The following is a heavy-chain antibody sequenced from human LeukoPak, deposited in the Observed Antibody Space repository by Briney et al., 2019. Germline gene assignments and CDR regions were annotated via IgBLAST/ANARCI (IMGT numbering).Heavy chain of an antibody. Sequence: ASVKVSCKASGYTFTGYYMHWVRQAPGQGLEWMGWISPNSGGTNYAQKFQGRVTMTRDTSISTAYMELSRLKSDDTAVYYCARDMDYYGSGSYSLYGMDVWGQGTTVTVSS. D-gene: IGHD3-10*01. V-gene: IGHV1-2*02. CDR2: ISPNSGGT. CDR1: GYTFTGYY. J-gene: IGHJ6*02. CDR3: ARDMDYYGSGSYSLYGMDV.